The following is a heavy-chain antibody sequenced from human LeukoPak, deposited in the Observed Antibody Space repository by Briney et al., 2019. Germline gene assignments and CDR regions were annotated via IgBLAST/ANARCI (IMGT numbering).Heavy chain of an antibody. CDR1: GYTFTSYG. Sequence: ASVKVSCKASGYTFTSYGISWVRQAPGQGLEWMGWISAYNGNTNYAQKLQGRVTMTTDTSTSTAYMALRSLRSDDTAVYYCARDLRGGRSGLDAFDIWGQGTMVTVSS. D-gene: IGHD3-3*01. CDR3: ARDLRGGRSGLDAFDI. J-gene: IGHJ3*02. CDR2: ISAYNGNT. V-gene: IGHV1-18*01.